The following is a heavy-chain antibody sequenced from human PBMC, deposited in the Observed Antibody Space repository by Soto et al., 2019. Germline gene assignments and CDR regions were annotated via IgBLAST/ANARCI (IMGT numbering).Heavy chain of an antibody. V-gene: IGHV4-31*03. CDR3: ARDIAVADWMWGYFDY. CDR1: GGSISSGGYY. CDR2: IYYSGST. Sequence: QVQLQESGPGLVKPSQTLSLTCTVSGGSISSGGYYWSWVRQHPGKGLEWIGYIYYSGSTYYNPSLKSRVTISVDTSKNQFSLKLSSVTAADTAVYYCARDIAVADWMWGYFDYWGQGTLVTVSS. D-gene: IGHD6-19*01. J-gene: IGHJ4*02.